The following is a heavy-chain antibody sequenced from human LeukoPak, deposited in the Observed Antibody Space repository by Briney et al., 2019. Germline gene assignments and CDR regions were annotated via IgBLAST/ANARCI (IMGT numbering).Heavy chain of an antibody. V-gene: IGHV3-23*01. CDR1: GLSFSNYA. CDR3: AKGLRGERLADFDY. CDR2: LSGSDGSTDGST. J-gene: IGHJ4*02. D-gene: IGHD3-10*01. Sequence: PGGSLRLSCAASGLSFSNYAMSWVRQAPGKGLEWVSGLSGSDGSTDGSTYYADSVRGRFTISRDNSKNTLYSQMNSLRAEDTAIYYCAKGLRGERLADFDYWGQGTLVTVSS.